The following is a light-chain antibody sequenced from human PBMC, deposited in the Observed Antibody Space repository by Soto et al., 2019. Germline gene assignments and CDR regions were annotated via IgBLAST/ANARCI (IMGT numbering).Light chain of an antibody. CDR1: QSVTNY. CDR2: DAS. CDR3: QQRSNWPRT. Sequence: EIVLTQSPATLSLSPGERATLSCRARQSVTNYLAWDQQKPGQAPRLLVYDASNRATGITARFSGSGSGTDFTLTISSLEPEDFAVYYGQQRSNWPRTFGQGTKVEIK. V-gene: IGKV3-11*01. J-gene: IGKJ1*01.